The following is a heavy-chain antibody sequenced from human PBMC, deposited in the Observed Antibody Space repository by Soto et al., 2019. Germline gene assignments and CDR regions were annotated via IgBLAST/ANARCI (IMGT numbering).Heavy chain of an antibody. CDR2: ISYDGSNK. D-gene: IGHD3-9*01. V-gene: IGHV3-30*18. J-gene: IGHJ4*02. CDR3: AKDISTAHYLPGY. Sequence: QVQLVESGGGVVQPGRSLRVSCAASGFTFSSYGMHWVRQAPGKGLEWVAVISYDGSNKDYADSVKDRFTISRDNYKNTVNLELNSLRTEDTAVYFCAKDISTAHYLPGYWGQGTLVTVSS. CDR1: GFTFSSYG.